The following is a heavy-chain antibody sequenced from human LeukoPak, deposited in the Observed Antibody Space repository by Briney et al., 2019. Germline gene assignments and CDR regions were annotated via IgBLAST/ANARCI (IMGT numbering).Heavy chain of an antibody. CDR1: GFTFSSYW. Sequence: PGGSLRLSCAASGFTFSSYWMSWVRQAPGKGLEWVANIKQDGSEKYYVDSVKGRFTISRDNSKNTLYLQMNSLRAEDTAVYYCAKFSNYLYYFDYWGQGTLVTVSS. D-gene: IGHD4-11*01. J-gene: IGHJ4*02. CDR2: IKQDGSEK. CDR3: AKFSNYLYYFDY. V-gene: IGHV3-7*01.